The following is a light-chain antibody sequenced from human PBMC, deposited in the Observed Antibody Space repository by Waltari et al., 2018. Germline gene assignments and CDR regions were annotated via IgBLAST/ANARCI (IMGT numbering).Light chain of an antibody. J-gene: IGKJ4*01. CDR1: QVIHTF. CDR3: QQSNTYPLT. Sequence: DIQMSQSPSSLSASVGDRVTITCRASQVIHTFLNWFQQKPGKAPKLLISYANTLASEVPSRFSGSGSGTEFTLTISSLQPEDFATYYCQQSNTYPLTFGGGTKVEIK. V-gene: IGKV1-9*01. CDR2: YAN.